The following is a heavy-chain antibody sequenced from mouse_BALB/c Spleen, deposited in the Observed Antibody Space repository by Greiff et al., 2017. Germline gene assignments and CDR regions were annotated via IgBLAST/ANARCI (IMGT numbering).Heavy chain of an antibody. Sequence: QVQLQQSGPELVKPGASVRISCKASGYTFTSYYIHWVKQRPGQGLEWIGWIYPGNVNTKYNEKFKGKATLTADKSSSTAYMQLSSLTSEDSAVYFCARYYDYDGDYFDYWGQGTTLTVSS. D-gene: IGHD2-4*01. CDR3: ARYYDYDGDYFDY. V-gene: IGHV1S56*01. CDR1: GYTFTSYY. CDR2: IYPGNVNT. J-gene: IGHJ2*01.